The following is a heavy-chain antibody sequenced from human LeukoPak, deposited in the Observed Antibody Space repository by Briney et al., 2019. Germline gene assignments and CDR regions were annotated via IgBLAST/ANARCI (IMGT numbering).Heavy chain of an antibody. CDR3: ARDADSSGWYLLDY. D-gene: IGHD6-19*01. J-gene: IGHJ4*02. V-gene: IGHV4-4*07. Sequence: SETLSLTCTISGGSISTYYWSWIRQPAGKGLEWIGHIYTSGSTHYNPSPKSRVTMSVDTSKNPFSLKLSSVTAADTAVYYCARDADSSGWYLLDYWGQGTLVTVSS. CDR2: IYTSGST. CDR1: GGSISTYY.